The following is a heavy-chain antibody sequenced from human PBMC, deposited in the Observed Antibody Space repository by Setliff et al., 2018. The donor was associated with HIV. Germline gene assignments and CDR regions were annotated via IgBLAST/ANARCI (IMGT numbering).Heavy chain of an antibody. D-gene: IGHD6-19*01. CDR1: GVSISNYY. Sequence: SETLSLTCTVSGVSISNYYWSWIRQPPGKGLEWIGYMYYSGNTNYNPSLKSRVTISVDTSKNQFSLKLNSVTAADTAMYYCARGLGGWAVTFDYWSRGTLVTVSS. V-gene: IGHV4-59*12. J-gene: IGHJ4*02. CDR2: MYYSGNT. CDR3: ARGLGGWAVTFDY.